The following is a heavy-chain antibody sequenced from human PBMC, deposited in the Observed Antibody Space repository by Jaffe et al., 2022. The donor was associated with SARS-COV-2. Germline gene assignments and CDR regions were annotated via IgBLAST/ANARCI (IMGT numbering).Heavy chain of an antibody. CDR1: GYTFTSYG. Sequence: QVQLVQSGAEVKKPGASVKVSCKASGYTFTSYGISWVRQAPGQGLEWMGWISAYNGNTNYAQKLQGRVTMTTDTSTSTAYMELRSLRSDDTAVYYCARDFTPQGVSGYDVFDYWGQGTLVTVSS. D-gene: IGHD5-12*01. CDR2: ISAYNGNT. CDR3: ARDFTPQGVSGYDVFDY. V-gene: IGHV1-18*01. J-gene: IGHJ4*02.